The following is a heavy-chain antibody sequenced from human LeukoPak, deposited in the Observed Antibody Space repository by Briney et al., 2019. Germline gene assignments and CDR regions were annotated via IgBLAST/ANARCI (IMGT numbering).Heavy chain of an antibody. CDR3: ARGHIVVVPAATDFYYYGMDV. CDR1: GYTFTGYY. CDR2: INPNSGGT. V-gene: IGHV1-2*04. J-gene: IGHJ6*02. Sequence: ASVKVSCKASGYTFTGYYMHWVRQAPGQGLEWMGWINPNSGGTNYAQKFQGWVTMTRDTSISTAYMELSRLRSDDTAVYYCARGHIVVVPAATDFYYYGMDVWGQGTTVTVSS. D-gene: IGHD2-2*01.